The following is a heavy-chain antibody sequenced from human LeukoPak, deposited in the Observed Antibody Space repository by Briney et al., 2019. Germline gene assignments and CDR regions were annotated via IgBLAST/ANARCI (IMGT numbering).Heavy chain of an antibody. J-gene: IGHJ4*02. CDR2: IRFDGSNK. CDR3: AKAATAFDY. V-gene: IGHV3-30*02. D-gene: IGHD5-24*01. CDR1: GFTFSSYG. Sequence: GGSLRLSCAASGFTFSSYGMHWVRQAPGKGLEWVAFIRFDGSNKDCADSVKSRFTISRDNSKNTLYLQMNSLRAEDTAVYYCAKAATAFDYWGQGTLVTVSS.